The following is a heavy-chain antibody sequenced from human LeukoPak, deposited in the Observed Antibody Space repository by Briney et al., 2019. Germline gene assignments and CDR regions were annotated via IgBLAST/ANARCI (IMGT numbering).Heavy chain of an antibody. Sequence: PGGSLRLSCAASGFTFNNAWMSWVRQAPGKGLEWVGRIKSRTDGGTTDYAAPVKGRFTISRDDSKNTLYLQMNSLKTEDTAVYYCTTLVGATPEDLYDYWGQGTLVTVSS. V-gene: IGHV3-15*01. CDR1: GFTFNNAW. CDR3: TTLVGATPEDLYDY. CDR2: IKSRTDGGTT. D-gene: IGHD1-26*01. J-gene: IGHJ4*02.